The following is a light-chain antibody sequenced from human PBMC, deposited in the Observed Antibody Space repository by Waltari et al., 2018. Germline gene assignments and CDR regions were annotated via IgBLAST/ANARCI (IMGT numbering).Light chain of an antibody. CDR3: QQYYGIPYT. CDR2: WAF. V-gene: IGKV4-1*01. J-gene: IGKJ2*01. Sequence: DIVMTQSPDSLAVSLGERATINSKSSQSVLYSSNNKNYLPWYQQKPGQPPKLLIYWAFTRESGVPDRFSGSGSGTDFTLTISSLQAEDVALYYCQQYYGIPYTFGQGTKLEIK. CDR1: QSVLYSSNNKNY.